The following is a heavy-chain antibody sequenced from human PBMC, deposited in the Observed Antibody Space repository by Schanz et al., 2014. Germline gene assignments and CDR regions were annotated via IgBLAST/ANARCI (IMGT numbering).Heavy chain of an antibody. CDR1: TSIFNHAW. Sequence: EVQLVESGGGLVKPGGSLRLSCAASTSIFNHAWMSWVRQAPGKGLEWLGRIKSKTDGETTDYAAPVKGRFSISRDDSQSALYLQINSLKIEDAAEYYWAAASAPVREAGAGSAFHLWGQGTLVTVSP. V-gene: IGHV3-15*01. J-gene: IGHJ5*02. CDR3: AAASAPVREAGAGSAFHL. D-gene: IGHD6-13*01. CDR2: IKSKTDGETT.